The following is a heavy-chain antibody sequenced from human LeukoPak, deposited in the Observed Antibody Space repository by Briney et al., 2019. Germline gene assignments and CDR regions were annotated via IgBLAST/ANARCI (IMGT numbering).Heavy chain of an antibody. V-gene: IGHV4-34*01. CDR1: SGSFSAYY. D-gene: IGHD4-11*01. Sequence: SETLSLTCAVYSGSFSAYYWSWIRQPPGKGLEWIGEINHSGSTNYNPSLESRVTVLVDKSKNQLSLKLRSVTAADTVVYYCARGRENYSRAGFGYWAQGTLVTVSS. CDR3: ARGRENYSRAGFGY. CDR2: INHSGST. J-gene: IGHJ4*02.